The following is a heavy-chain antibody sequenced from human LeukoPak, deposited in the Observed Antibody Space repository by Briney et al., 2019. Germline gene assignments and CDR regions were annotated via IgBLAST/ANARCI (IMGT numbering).Heavy chain of an antibody. CDR2: VNSDGSST. J-gene: IGHJ4*02. Sequence: PGGSLRLSCAASGFTFSNYWMHWVRQAPGKGLVWVSRVNSDGSSTTSADSVKGRFTISRDNAKNTLYLQMNSLRAEYTAVYYCATGGATVIDYWGQGTLVTVSS. CDR3: ATGGATVIDY. V-gene: IGHV3-74*01. CDR1: GFTFSNYW. D-gene: IGHD4-17*01.